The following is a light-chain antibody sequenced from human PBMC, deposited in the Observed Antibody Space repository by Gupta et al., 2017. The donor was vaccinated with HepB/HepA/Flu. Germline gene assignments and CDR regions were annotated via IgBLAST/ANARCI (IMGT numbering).Light chain of an antibody. CDR3: SSYTDSTTLV. J-gene: IGLJ3*02. Sequence: QSALTQPASVSGSPGQSITISCTGTNSDVGAYNYVSWYQQHPDKTPKLLIYDVTNRPSGVSDRFSGSKSGNTASLTXSXLQAEDXADYYCSSYTDSTTLVFGGGTKLTVL. V-gene: IGLV2-14*03. CDR1: NSDVGAYNY. CDR2: DVT.